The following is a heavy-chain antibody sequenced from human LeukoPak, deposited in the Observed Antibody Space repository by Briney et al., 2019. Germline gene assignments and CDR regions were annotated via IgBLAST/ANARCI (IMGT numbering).Heavy chain of an antibody. CDR3: ARGRLGYCSGGSCRPFFDY. V-gene: IGHV4-30-2*01. CDR2: IYHSGST. CDR1: GGSISSGGYS. J-gene: IGHJ4*02. D-gene: IGHD2-15*01. Sequence: SQTLSLTCAVSGGSISSGGYSWSWIRQPPGKGLEWIGYIYHSGSTYYNPSLKNRVTISVDRSKNQFSLKLSSVTAADTAVYYCARGRLGYCSGGSCRPFFDYWGQGTLVTVSS.